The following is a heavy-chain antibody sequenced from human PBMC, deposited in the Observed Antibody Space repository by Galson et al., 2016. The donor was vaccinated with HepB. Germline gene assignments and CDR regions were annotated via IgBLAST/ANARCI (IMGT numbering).Heavy chain of an antibody. J-gene: IGHJ3*02. D-gene: IGHD2-2*01. Sequence: SVKVSCKASGYSFTSYDINWVRQATGQGLEWMGWMDPNSSHTVYAQKFQGRVSMTRNTSIRTVYTEFSSLRSEDTAVYYCAFSPVEVPEAIRPIGAFDMWGQGTMVTVSS. CDR1: GYSFTSYD. V-gene: IGHV1-8*01. CDR2: MDPNSSHT. CDR3: AFSPVEVPEAIRPIGAFDM.